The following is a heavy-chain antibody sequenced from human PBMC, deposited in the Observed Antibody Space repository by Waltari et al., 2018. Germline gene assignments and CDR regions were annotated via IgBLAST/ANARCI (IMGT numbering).Heavy chain of an antibody. V-gene: IGHV4-59*01. CDR2: IYYSGST. CDR1: GGSISSYY. CDR3: AREHEDAFDI. Sequence: QVQLQESGPGLVKPSETLSLTCTVSGGSISSYYWRWIRQPPGKGLEWIGYIYYSGSTNYNPYLKSRVTISVDTSKNQFSLKLSSVTAADTAVYYCAREHEDAFDIWGQGTMVTVSS. J-gene: IGHJ3*02.